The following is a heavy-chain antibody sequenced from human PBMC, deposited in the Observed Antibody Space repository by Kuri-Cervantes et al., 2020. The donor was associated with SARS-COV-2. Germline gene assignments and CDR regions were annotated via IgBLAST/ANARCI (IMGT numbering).Heavy chain of an antibody. CDR3: ARGPNKISRTFSY. V-gene: IGHV4-34*01. CDR2: INHSGST. J-gene: IGHJ4*02. D-gene: IGHD2/OR15-2a*01. CDR1: GGSFSGYY. Sequence: ESLKISCAVYGGSFSGYYWRWIRQPPGKGLEWIGEINHSGSTNYNPSLKSRVTISVDTSKNQFSPKLSSVTAADTAVYYCARGPNKISRTFSYWGQGTLVTVDS.